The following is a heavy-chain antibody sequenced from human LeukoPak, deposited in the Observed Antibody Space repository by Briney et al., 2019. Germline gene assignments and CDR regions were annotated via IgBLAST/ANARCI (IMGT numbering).Heavy chain of an antibody. J-gene: IGHJ6*02. CDR1: GYTFTGYY. V-gene: IGHV1-2*02. CDR2: INPNSGGT. CDR3: ARGPSPAFTIFGVVTRYYGMDV. Sequence: ASVKVSCKASGYTFTGYYMHWVRQAPGQGLEWMGWINPNSGGTNYAQKFQGRVTMTRNTSISTAYMELSSLRSEDTAVYYCARGPSPAFTIFGVVTRYYGMDVWGQGTTVTVSS. D-gene: IGHD3-3*01.